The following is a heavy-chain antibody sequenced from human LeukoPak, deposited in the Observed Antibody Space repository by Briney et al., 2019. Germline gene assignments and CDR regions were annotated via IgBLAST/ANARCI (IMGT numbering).Heavy chain of an antibody. V-gene: IGHV3-30*04. J-gene: IGHJ6*03. CDR3: ARDSLVGATLDYYYYYYMDV. D-gene: IGHD1-26*01. CDR1: GFTFSSYA. CDR2: ISYDGSNK. Sequence: GGSLRLSCAASGFTFSSYAMHWVRQAPGKGLEWVAVISYDGSNKYYADSVKGRFTISRDNSKNTLYLQMNSLRAEDTAVYYCARDSLVGATLDYYYYYYMDVWGKGTTVTVSS.